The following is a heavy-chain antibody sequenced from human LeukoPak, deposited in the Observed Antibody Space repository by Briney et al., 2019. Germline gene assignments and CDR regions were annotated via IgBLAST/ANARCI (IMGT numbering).Heavy chain of an antibody. D-gene: IGHD2-2*01. J-gene: IGHJ6*03. CDR2: IYTSGST. V-gene: IGHV4-61*02. CDR1: GGSISSGSYY. CDR3: ARDSLLPSAMGYYHMDV. Sequence: SETLSLTCTVSGGSISSGSYYWSWIRQPAGKGLEWIGRIYTSGSTNHNPSLKSRVTISVDTSKNQFSLKLSSLTAADTALYYCARDSLLPSAMGYYHMDVWGKGTTVTVSS.